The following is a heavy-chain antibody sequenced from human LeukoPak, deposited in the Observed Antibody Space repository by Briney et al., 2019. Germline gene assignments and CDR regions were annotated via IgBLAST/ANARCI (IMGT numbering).Heavy chain of an antibody. CDR3: ARGAGWFGGEGLDC. V-gene: IGHV3-30-3*01. D-gene: IGHD3-10*01. CDR2: ISKDAGTK. J-gene: IGHJ4*02. CDR1: GFSFSDYV. Sequence: GGCLRLSCAASGFSFSDYVIHWVRQAPGKGLDWVAVISKDAGTKYYADSVKGRLTISRDNSKNMLYLQMNSLRAGDTAVYYCARGAGWFGGEGLDCWGQGTLVTVSS.